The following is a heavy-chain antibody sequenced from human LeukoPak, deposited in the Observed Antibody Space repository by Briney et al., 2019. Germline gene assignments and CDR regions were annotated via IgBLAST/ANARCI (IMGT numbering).Heavy chain of an antibody. D-gene: IGHD1-20*01. CDR1: GGSISSYY. Sequence: PETLSLTCTVSGGSISSYYWSWIRQPPGKGLEWIGYIYYSGSTNYNPSLKSRVTISVDTSKNQFSLKLSSVTAADTAVHYCARRITGTGLFDYWGLGTLVTVSS. V-gene: IGHV4-59*08. J-gene: IGHJ4*02. CDR2: IYYSGST. CDR3: ARRITGTGLFDY.